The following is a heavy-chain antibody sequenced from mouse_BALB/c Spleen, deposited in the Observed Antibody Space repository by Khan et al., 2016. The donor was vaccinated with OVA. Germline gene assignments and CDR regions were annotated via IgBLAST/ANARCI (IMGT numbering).Heavy chain of an antibody. CDR1: GYTFTSYT. D-gene: IGHD2-14*01. CDR3: VREAAYHRSDGGLAY. CDR2: INPSNDYT. Sequence: QVQLQQSRAELARPGASVKMCCKASGYTFTSYTIHWVRQRPGQAPEWIGHINPSNDYTNYNQNFKDKATLIVDKSSTTAYMQLSSLTSEDSAVYYCVREAAYHRSDGGLAYSGEKTLVS. V-gene: IGHV1-4*01. J-gene: IGHJ3*01.